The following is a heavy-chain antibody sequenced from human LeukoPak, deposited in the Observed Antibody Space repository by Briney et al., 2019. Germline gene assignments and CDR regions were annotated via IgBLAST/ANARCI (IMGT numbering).Heavy chain of an antibody. D-gene: IGHD6-19*01. V-gene: IGHV3-30-3*01. Sequence: GGSLRLSCAASGFTFSSYAMSWVRQAPSKGLEWVAVLSYDGSNEYYTDSVKGRFTISRDNSKDTVYLQMNSLRAEDTALYYCAREFTTGWYDYWGQGTLVTVSS. J-gene: IGHJ4*02. CDR3: AREFTTGWYDY. CDR2: LSYDGSNE. CDR1: GFTFSSYA.